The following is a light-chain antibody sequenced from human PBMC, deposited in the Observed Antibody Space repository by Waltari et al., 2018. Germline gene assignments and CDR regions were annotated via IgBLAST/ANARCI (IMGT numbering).Light chain of an antibody. CDR1: QSVTSN. CDR2: DAS. Sequence: IVLTQSPATLSVSPGESAIISCRASQSVTSNLAWYQQKPGQAPRLLIYDASTRATSIPARFRGSGSGTDFTLTINSLQSEDSATYYCQQYNHWPPITFGQGTRLEIK. V-gene: IGKV3-15*01. CDR3: QQYNHWPPIT. J-gene: IGKJ5*01.